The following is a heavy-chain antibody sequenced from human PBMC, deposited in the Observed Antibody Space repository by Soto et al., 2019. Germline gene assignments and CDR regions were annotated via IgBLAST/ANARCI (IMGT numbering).Heavy chain of an antibody. V-gene: IGHV1-18*01. CDR2: TSAYNGNT. CDR1: GYTFTSYG. J-gene: IGHJ6*02. D-gene: IGHD2-8*01. CDR3: ARGGIVLMAYYYYGMDV. Sequence: ASVKVSCKASGYTFTSYGISWVRQAPGQGLEWMGWTSAYNGNTNYAQKLQGRVTMTTDTSTSTAYMELRSLRSDDTAVYYCARGGIVLMAYYYYGMDVWGQGTTVTVSS.